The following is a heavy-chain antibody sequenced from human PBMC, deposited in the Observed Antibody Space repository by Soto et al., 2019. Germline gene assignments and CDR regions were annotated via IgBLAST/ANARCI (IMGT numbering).Heavy chain of an antibody. V-gene: IGHV4-34*01. Sequence: SETLSLTCAVYGGSFSGNYWSWILQPPGKGLEWIGEINHSGSTNYNPSLESRVTIAVDTSKNQFSLKLISVTAADTAVYYCARGDESSGFLENYFDHWGQGILVTVSS. CDR2: INHSGST. D-gene: IGHD3-22*01. J-gene: IGHJ4*02. CDR3: ARGDESSGFLENYFDH. CDR1: GGSFSGNY.